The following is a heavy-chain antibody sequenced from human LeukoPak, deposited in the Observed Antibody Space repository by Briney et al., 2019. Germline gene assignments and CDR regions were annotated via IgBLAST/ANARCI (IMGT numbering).Heavy chain of an antibody. CDR1: GGSISSGGYS. D-gene: IGHD6-19*01. CDR3: ARSEEVAALFDY. J-gene: IGHJ4*02. CDR2: VYYSGST. V-gene: IGHV4-61*08. Sequence: SETLSLTCAVSGGSISSGGYSWSWIRQSSGTGLEWIGCVYYSGSTTYNPSLKSRVTISIDTSKNQFSLKLTSVTAADTAMYYCARSEEVAALFDYWGQGTLVTVSS.